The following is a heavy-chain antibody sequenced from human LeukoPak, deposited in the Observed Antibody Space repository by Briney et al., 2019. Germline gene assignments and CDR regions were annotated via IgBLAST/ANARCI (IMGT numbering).Heavy chain of an antibody. CDR3: ATGGENYNYFEY. V-gene: IGHV4-39*01. Sequence: PSGTLSLTCTVSGGSISSSSYYWGWIRQPPGKGLEWIGSIHYSGNTYSNPSLKSRVTIAVEKSKNQFSLKLSSVTAADTAVYYCATGGENYNYFEYWGQGTLVTVSS. D-gene: IGHD1-7*01. J-gene: IGHJ4*02. CDR2: IHYSGNT. CDR1: GGSISSSSYY.